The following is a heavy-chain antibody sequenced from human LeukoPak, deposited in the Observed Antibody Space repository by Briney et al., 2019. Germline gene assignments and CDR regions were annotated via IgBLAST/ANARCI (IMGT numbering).Heavy chain of an antibody. CDR1: GFTFSSYW. J-gene: IGHJ6*02. D-gene: IGHD3-10*01. CDR3: ATAMVRGASYGMDV. CDR2: INSDGSST. V-gene: IGHV3-74*01. Sequence: GGSLRLSCAASGFTFSSYWMHWVRQAPGKGLVWVSRINSDGSSTSYADSVKGRFTISRDNSKNTLYLQMNSLRAEDTAVYYCATAMVRGASYGMDVWGQGTTVTVSS.